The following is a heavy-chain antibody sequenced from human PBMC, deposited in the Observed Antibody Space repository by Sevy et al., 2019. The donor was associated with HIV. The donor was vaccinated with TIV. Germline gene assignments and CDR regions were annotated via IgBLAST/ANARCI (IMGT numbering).Heavy chain of an antibody. V-gene: IGHV3-53*01. CDR1: GFTVSSNY. D-gene: IGHD6-13*01. CDR2: IYSDDST. J-gene: IGHJ4*02. CDR3: ATGIAAAGHSFDY. Sequence: GESLKISCAASGFTVSSNYMSWVRQAPGKGLEWVSVIYSDDSTYYADSVKGRFTISRDNSKNTLYLQMNSLRAEDTAVYYCATGIAAAGHSFDYWGQGTLVTVSS.